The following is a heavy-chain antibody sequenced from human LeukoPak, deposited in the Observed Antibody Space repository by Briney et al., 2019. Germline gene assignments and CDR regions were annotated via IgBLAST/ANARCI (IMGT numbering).Heavy chain of an antibody. D-gene: IGHD3-9*01. CDR2: IYYSGST. Sequence: SETLSLTCTVSGGSISSSSYCWGWIRQPPGKGLEWIGSIYYSGSTYYNPSLKSRVTISVDTSKNQFSLKLSSVTAADTAVYYCARRPFDWGQDYWGQGTLVTVSS. CDR3: ARRPFDWGQDY. J-gene: IGHJ4*02. CDR1: GGSISSSSYC. V-gene: IGHV4-39*01.